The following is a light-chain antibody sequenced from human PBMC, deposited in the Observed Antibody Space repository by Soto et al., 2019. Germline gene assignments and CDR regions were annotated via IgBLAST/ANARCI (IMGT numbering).Light chain of an antibody. CDR2: SND. J-gene: IGLJ2*01. Sequence: QSVLTQSPSASGTPGQRVSISCSGSTSNIGTNTVSWYQHVPGTAPKLLIYSNDQRPSAVPGRFSGSKSGTSASLAISGLLSEDEADYYCATWDDSLNVVFGGATKRTIL. V-gene: IGLV1-44*01. CDR1: TSNIGTNT. CDR3: ATWDDSLNVV.